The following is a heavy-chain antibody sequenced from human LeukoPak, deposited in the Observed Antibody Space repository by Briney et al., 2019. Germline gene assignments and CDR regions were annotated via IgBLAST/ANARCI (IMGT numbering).Heavy chain of an antibody. CDR1: GGSISSGGYS. CDR2: IYHSGST. J-gene: IGHJ4*02. CDR3: ARATFGEPYFDY. V-gene: IGHV4-30-2*01. D-gene: IGHD3-10*01. Sequence: SQTLSLTCAVSGGSISSGGYSWSWIRQPPGKGLEWIGYIYHSGSTYYNPSLKSRVTISVDRSKNQFSLKLSSVTAADTAVYYCARATFGEPYFDYWGQATLGNGSS.